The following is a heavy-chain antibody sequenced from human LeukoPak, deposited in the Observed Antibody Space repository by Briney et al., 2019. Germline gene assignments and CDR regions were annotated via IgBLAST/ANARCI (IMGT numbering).Heavy chain of an antibody. CDR2: FDPEDGES. Sequence: GASVKVSCKVSGASLSETSILWVRQAPGQWLEWMGGFDPEDGESIFAQRFQGRFSMTEDTSTDTAYMELRSLRPEDTAVYYCATADKWEPLDYWGQGTLVTVSS. CDR3: ATADKWEPLDY. CDR1: GASLSETS. D-gene: IGHD1-26*01. V-gene: IGHV1-24*01. J-gene: IGHJ4*02.